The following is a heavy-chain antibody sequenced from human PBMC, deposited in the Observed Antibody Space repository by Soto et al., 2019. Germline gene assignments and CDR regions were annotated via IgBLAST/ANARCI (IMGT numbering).Heavy chain of an antibody. J-gene: IGHJ6*02. Sequence: QVQVVQSGAEVKRPGASVTVSCKASGYTFTNYYIHCVRQAPGQGLEWMGIINTGSGNTIYAQKFQGRVSMTRDTSKRKVYMELSSLRSEATAVYYCARSDSEYYGLDVWGQGTTVTVSS. CDR1: GYTFTNYY. V-gene: IGHV1-46*01. CDR2: INTGSGNT. CDR3: ARSDSEYYGLDV.